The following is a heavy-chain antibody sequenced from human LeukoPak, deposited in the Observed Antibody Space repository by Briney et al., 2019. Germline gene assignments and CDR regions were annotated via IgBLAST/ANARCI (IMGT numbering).Heavy chain of an antibody. CDR3: ARGDTMVRGVIAYYYYGMDV. J-gene: IGHJ6*04. D-gene: IGHD3-10*01. CDR2: IYYSGST. Sequence: SETLSLTCTVSGGSISSYYWSWIRQPPGKGLEWIGYIYYSGSTNYNPSLKSRVTISVDTSKNQFSLKLGSVTAADTAVYYCARGDTMVRGVIAYYYYGMDVWGKGTTVTVSS. CDR1: GGSISSYY. V-gene: IGHV4-59*01.